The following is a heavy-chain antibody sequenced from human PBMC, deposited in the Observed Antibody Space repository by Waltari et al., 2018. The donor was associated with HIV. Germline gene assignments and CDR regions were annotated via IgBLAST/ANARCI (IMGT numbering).Heavy chain of an antibody. Sequence: EVQLVESGGGLVQTGESLRLSCAASGFTFRMYVMTWVSQAPGKGLQWVADISGNGGSRYYTDSVKGRFTISRDNSKKTLYLQMDSLRAEDTAVYYCAKVPVLPTGREDYWGQGTLVTVSS. J-gene: IGHJ4*02. D-gene: IGHD2-2*01. CDR3: AKVPVLPTGREDY. CDR2: ISGNGGSR. V-gene: IGHV3-23*04. CDR1: GFTFRMYV.